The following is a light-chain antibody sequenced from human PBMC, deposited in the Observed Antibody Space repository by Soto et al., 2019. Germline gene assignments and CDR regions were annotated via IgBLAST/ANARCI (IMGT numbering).Light chain of an antibody. CDR1: QSVSSSF. CDR3: QQYGSSPRT. V-gene: IGKV3-20*01. J-gene: IGKJ5*01. CDR2: GAS. Sequence: EIVWTQSQGPLSLGPRARATLSCRASQSVSSSFLAWYQQKVGQAPRPLIYGASSRATGIPDRFSGSGSGTDFTLTISRLEPEDFAVYYCQQYGSSPRTFAQRTGLDIK.